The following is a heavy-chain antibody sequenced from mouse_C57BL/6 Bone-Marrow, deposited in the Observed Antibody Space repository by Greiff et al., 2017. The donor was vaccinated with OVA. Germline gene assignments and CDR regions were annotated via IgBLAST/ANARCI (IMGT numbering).Heavy chain of an antibody. CDR1: GYTFTSYW. J-gene: IGHJ4*01. V-gene: IGHV1-69*01. Sequence: VKLMESGAELVMPGASVKLSCKASGYTFTSYWMHWVKQRPGQGLEWIGEIDPSDSYTNYNQKFKGKSTLTVDKSSSTAYMQLSSLTSEDSAVYYCARELGLAMDYWGQGTSVTVSS. CDR2: IDPSDSYT. D-gene: IGHD4-1*01. CDR3: ARELGLAMDY.